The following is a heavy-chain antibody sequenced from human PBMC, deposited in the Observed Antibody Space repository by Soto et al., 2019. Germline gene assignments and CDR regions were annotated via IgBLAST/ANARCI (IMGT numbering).Heavy chain of an antibody. J-gene: IGHJ4*02. Sequence: EMQLLESGGGLVQPGGSLRLSCAASGFTFSSYATSWVRQAPGRGLEWVSSISGSGDSTYYADSVKGRFTISRDNSKNMLYLELNSLRAEDTALYYCARDRLASVVIEGTFYWGQGTVVTVSS. CDR1: GFTFSSYA. CDR3: ARDRLASVVIEGTFY. CDR2: ISGSGDST. D-gene: IGHD2-15*01. V-gene: IGHV3-23*01.